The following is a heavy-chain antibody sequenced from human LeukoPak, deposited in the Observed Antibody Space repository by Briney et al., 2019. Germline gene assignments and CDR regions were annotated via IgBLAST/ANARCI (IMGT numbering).Heavy chain of an antibody. J-gene: IGHJ4*02. CDR1: GYTFTSYG. V-gene: IGHV1-18*01. CDR3: ARGDDILTGYSY. D-gene: IGHD3-9*01. Sequence: ASVKVSCKSSGYTFTSYGISWVRQAPGQGLEWTGWISAYNGNTNYAQKLQGRVTMTTDTSTSTTYMELRSLRSDDTAVYYCARGDDILTGYSYWGQGTLVTVSS. CDR2: ISAYNGNT.